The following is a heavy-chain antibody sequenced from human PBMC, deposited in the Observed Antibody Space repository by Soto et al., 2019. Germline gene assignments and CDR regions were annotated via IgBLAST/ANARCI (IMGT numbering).Heavy chain of an antibody. CDR3: ASDDVLCYGGRCYGVPLDV. CDR2: IQSGGPT. V-gene: IGHV3-66*01. D-gene: IGHD2-15*01. J-gene: IGHJ6*04. Sequence: EVHLVESGGGLVQPGGSLRLSCAASGFTVSSKYMSWVRQAPGKGLEWVSLIQSGGPTYYADSVKGRITISRDTSENTLHPHIASLIAEDTAVYYCASDDVLCYGGRCYGVPLDVWGKATTVIVSS. CDR1: GFTVSSKY.